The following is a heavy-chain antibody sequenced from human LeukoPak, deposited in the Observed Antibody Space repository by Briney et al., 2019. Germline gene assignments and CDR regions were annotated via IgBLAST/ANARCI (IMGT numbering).Heavy chain of an antibody. J-gene: IGHJ4*02. CDR3: ARSLGIAVAGMGY. V-gene: IGHV1-8*01. D-gene: IGHD6-19*01. CDR2: MKPNSGNT. Sequence: ASVKVSCKPSGDTFTSYDINWGRHATEQRLEWMWWMKPNSGNTGYAQKFQGRVTMTRNTSISTAYIELSSLRSEDTAVYYCARSLGIAVAGMGYWGQGTLVTVSS. CDR1: GDTFTSYD.